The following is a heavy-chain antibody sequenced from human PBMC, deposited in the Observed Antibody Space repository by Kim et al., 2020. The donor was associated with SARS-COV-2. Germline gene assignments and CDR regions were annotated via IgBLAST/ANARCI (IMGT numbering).Heavy chain of an antibody. D-gene: IGHD5-18*01. J-gene: IGHJ4*02. V-gene: IGHV4-39*01. CDR1: GGSISSSSYY. CDR2: IYYSGST. Sequence: SETLSLTCTVSGGSISSSSYYWGWIRQPPGKGLEWIGSIYYSGSTYYNPYLKSRVTISVDTSKNQFSLKLSSVTAADTAVYYCASPTGYSYGYVDYWGQGTLVTVSS. CDR3: ASPTGYSYGYVDY.